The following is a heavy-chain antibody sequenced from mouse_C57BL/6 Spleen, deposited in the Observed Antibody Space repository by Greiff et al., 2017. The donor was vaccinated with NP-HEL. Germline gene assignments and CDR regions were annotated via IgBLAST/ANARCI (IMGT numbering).Heavy chain of an antibody. J-gene: IGHJ3*01. V-gene: IGHV1-82*01. D-gene: IGHD3-2*02. CDR3: AGNGAAQATVFAY. CDR2: IYPGDGDT. Sequence: VQRVESGPELVKPGASVKISCKASGYAFSSSWMNWVKQRPGKGLEWIGRIYPGDGDTNYNGKYKGKATLTADKSSSTAYMQLSSLTSEDSAVYFCAGNGAAQATVFAYWGQGTLVTVSA. CDR1: GYAFSSSW.